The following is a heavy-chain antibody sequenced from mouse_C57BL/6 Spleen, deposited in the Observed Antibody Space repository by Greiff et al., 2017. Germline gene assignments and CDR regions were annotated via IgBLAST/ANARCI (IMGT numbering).Heavy chain of an antibody. CDR3: AGVYYGSSYSMDY. Sequence: EVQLVESGGGLVKPGGSLKLSCAASGFTFSSYAMSWVRQTPEKRLEWVANISDGGSYTYYPDNVKGRFTIARDNAKNNLYLQMRHLKSEDTAMYDCAGVYYGSSYSMDYWGQGTSVTVSS. J-gene: IGHJ4*01. CDR2: ISDGGSYT. D-gene: IGHD1-1*01. CDR1: GFTFSSYA. V-gene: IGHV5-4*01.